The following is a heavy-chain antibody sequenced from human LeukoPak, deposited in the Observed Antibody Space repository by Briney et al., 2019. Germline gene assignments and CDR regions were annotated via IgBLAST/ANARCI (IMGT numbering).Heavy chain of an antibody. J-gene: IGHJ4*02. Sequence: PGGSLRLSCATSGFTVSSYYMIWVRQAPGKRLEWVSVIYSGGSTYYADSVKGRFTISRDNSENTLYLQMNSLRAEDTAVYYCARGTFGKYYFGYWGQGTLVTVSS. CDR2: IYSGGST. CDR3: ARGTFGKYYFGY. CDR1: GFTVSSYY. V-gene: IGHV3-66*01. D-gene: IGHD3-16*01.